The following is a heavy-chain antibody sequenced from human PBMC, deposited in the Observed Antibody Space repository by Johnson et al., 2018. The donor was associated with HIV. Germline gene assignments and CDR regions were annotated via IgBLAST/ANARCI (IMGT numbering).Heavy chain of an antibody. D-gene: IGHD6-19*01. CDR1: GFTISSYA. CDR3: AKDVVAVAGNDAFDI. J-gene: IGHJ3*02. CDR2: ISGSGGRT. Sequence: VQLMESGGGVVQPGGSLRLSCAASGFTISSYAMSWVRQAPGKGLEWVSAISGSGGRTYYADSVKGRFTTSRDNSKNTLYLQMNSLRAEDTAVYYCAKDVVAVAGNDAFDICGQGTMVTVSS. V-gene: IGHV3-23*01.